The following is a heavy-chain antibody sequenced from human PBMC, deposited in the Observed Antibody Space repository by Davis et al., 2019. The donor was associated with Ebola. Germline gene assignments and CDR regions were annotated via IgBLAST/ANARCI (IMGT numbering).Heavy chain of an antibody. CDR2: INSDGSST. D-gene: IGHD6-25*01. V-gene: IGHV3-74*01. CDR3: ARVRLDYYYYGIDV. Sequence: GESLKISCAASGFTFSSYWMHWVRQAPGKGLVWVSRINSDGSSTSYADSVKGRFTISRDNAKNTLYLQMNSLRAEDTAVYYCARVRLDYYYYGIDVWGQGTTVTVSS. CDR1: GFTFSSYW. J-gene: IGHJ6*02.